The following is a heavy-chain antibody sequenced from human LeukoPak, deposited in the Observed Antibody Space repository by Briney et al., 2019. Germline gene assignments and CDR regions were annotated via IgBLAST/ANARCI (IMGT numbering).Heavy chain of an antibody. CDR2: ISYDGSHA. Sequence: GRSLRLSCAVSGFAFSDYGMHWVRQAPGKGLEWVGVISYDGSHAYYADSVKGRFTISRDNSKNTLYLQMNSLRAEDTAVYYCAKSNSGWYVPPSDWGQGTLVTVSS. D-gene: IGHD6-19*01. J-gene: IGHJ4*02. V-gene: IGHV3-30*18. CDR1: GFAFSDYG. CDR3: AKSNSGWYVPPSD.